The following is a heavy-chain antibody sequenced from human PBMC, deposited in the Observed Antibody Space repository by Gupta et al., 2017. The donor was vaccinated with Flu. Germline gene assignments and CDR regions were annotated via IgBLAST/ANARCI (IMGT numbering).Heavy chain of an antibody. Sequence: FIFSSYGMHWVRQAPGKGLEWLAVMSNDGRNKYDADSVRGRFTISRDNSKNTLFLQMNSLRAEDTAVYYCARDSGWKYFDYWGQGTLVTVSS. J-gene: IGHJ4*02. CDR1: FIFSSYG. V-gene: IGHV3-30*03. CDR3: ARDSGWKYFDY. D-gene: IGHD1-1*01. CDR2: MSNDGRNK.